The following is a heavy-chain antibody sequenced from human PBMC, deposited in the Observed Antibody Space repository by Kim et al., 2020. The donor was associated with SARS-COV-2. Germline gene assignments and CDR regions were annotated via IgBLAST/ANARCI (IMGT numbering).Heavy chain of an antibody. D-gene: IGHD2-21*02. CDR3: AKDFLPAYCGGDCPPSVDY. CDR1: GFTFSSYA. J-gene: IGHJ4*02. Sequence: GGSLRLSCAASGFTFSSYAMSWVRQAPGKGLEWVSAISGSGGSTYYADSVKGRFTISRDNSKNTLYLQMNSLRAEDTAVYYCAKDFLPAYCGGDCPPSVDYWGQGTLVTVSS. V-gene: IGHV3-23*01. CDR2: ISGSGGST.